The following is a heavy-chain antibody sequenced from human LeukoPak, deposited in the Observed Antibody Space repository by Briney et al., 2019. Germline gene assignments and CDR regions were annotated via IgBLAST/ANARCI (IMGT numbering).Heavy chain of an antibody. J-gene: IGHJ4*02. CDR2: IYYSGST. CDR1: GGSISNYY. Sequence: SETLSLTCTVSGGSISNYYWSWIRQPPGKGLEWIGYIYYSGSTNYNPSLKSRVTISVDTSKNQFSLKLSSVTAADTAVYYCARESLGYARDYYFDYWGQGTLVTVSS. V-gene: IGHV4-59*01. CDR3: ARESLGYARDYYFDY. D-gene: IGHD5-12*01.